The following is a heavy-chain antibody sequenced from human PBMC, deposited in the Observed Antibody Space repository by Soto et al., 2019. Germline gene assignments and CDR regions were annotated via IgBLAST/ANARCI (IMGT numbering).Heavy chain of an antibody. CDR3: ARLAGGYYYYYMDV. D-gene: IGHD6-19*01. J-gene: IGHJ6*03. Sequence: SETLSLTCTVSGGSISSYYWSWIRQPPGKGLEWIGYIYYSGSTNYNPSLKSRVTISVDTSKNQFSLKLSSVTAADTAGYYCARLAGGYYYYYMDVWGKGTTVTVSS. CDR1: GGSISSYY. CDR2: IYYSGST. V-gene: IGHV4-59*08.